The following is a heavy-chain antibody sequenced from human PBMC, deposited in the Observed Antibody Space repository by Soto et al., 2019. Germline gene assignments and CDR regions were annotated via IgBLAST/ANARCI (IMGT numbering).Heavy chain of an antibody. CDR1: GDSFNDYY. CDR2: INPNDGVT. CDR3: ARDIGGATATLDYYYFYMDV. V-gene: IGHV1-2*02. D-gene: IGHD3-16*01. J-gene: IGHJ6*03. Sequence: QVHLVQSGAEVRKHGASVTISCRSSGDSFNDYYIHWVPQAPGQGFEWMGWINPNDGVTKCAQKLQGGVTMTGDTAFRTVHMGLSRLRSADTSVYYFARDIGGATATLDYYYFYMDVWGTGTTVTVSS.